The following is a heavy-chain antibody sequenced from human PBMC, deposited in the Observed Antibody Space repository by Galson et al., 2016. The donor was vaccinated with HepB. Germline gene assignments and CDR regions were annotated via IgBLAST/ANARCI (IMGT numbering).Heavy chain of an antibody. Sequence: ETLSLTCNVSGGSISSRSCYWGWIRQSPGKGLEWIATIFYRGSTYYNPSLKSRVTISVDTSKNQFSLRLSSVTAADTAVYYCARTIDGIQNDYWGQGTLVTVSS. CDR3: ARTIDGIQNDY. CDR2: IFYRGST. D-gene: IGHD5-18*01. V-gene: IGHV4-39*01. CDR1: GGSISSRSCY. J-gene: IGHJ4*02.